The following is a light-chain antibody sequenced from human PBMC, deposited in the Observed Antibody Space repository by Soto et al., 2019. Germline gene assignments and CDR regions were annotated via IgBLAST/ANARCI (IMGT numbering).Light chain of an antibody. CDR3: QQLNSYPPT. CDR1: QGISSY. Sequence: IQLTQSPSSLSASVGDRVTITCRASQGISSYLAWYLQKPGKAPKFLLYAASTLQSGVPSRFSGSGSGTDFTLTISSLQPEDFATYFCQQLNSYPPTFGQENELEIK. CDR2: AAS. J-gene: IGKJ2*01. V-gene: IGKV1-9*01.